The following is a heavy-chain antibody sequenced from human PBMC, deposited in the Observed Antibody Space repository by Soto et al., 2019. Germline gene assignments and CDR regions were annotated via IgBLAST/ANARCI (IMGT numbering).Heavy chain of an antibody. J-gene: IGHJ4*02. Sequence: QVQLVQSGAEVKKPGASVKVSCKASGYTFTSYGISWVRQAPGQGLEWMGWISAYNGNTNYAQKRQGRFTMTTDTSRSTAYMELTSLRSDDTAVYYCARAGGGQYSYGRFDYWGQGTLVTVSS. CDR3: ARAGGGQYSYGRFDY. D-gene: IGHD5-18*01. V-gene: IGHV1-18*04. CDR1: GYTFTSYG. CDR2: ISAYNGNT.